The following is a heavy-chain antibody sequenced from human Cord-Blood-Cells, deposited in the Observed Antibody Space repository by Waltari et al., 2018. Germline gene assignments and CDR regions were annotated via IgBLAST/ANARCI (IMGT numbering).Heavy chain of an antibody. CDR3: ARGWGYDAFDI. CDR2: IKPNRGGT. V-gene: IGHV1-2*02. CDR1: GYTFTGYY. J-gene: IGHJ3*02. D-gene: IGHD3-16*01. Sequence: QVQLVQSGAEVKKPGASVKVSCKASGYTFTGYYMHWVRQAPGQGLEWMRWIKPNRGGTNNAQKLQGRVTMTRDTSISTAYMELSRLRSDDTAVYYCARGWGYDAFDIWGQGTMVTVSS.